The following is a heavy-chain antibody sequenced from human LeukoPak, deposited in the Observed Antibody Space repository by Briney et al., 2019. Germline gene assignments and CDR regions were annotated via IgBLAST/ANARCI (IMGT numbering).Heavy chain of an antibody. Sequence: GGSLRLSCAASGFTFSSYDMHWVRQPTGKGLEWVSAIGTAGDTYYSHSVKGRFTISRENAKNSLYLHMNSLSAGDTAVYFCARGHMLTGYYNFAWFDPWGQGTLVTVYS. J-gene: IGHJ5*02. CDR2: IGTAGDT. D-gene: IGHD3-9*01. CDR1: GFTFSSYD. CDR3: ARGHMLTGYYNFAWFDP. V-gene: IGHV3-13*01.